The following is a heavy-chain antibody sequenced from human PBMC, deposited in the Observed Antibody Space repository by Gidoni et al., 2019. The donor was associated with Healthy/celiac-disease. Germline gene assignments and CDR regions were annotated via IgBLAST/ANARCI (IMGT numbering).Heavy chain of an antibody. CDR3: ARGLRFLEWLPEYYYYGMDV. CDR2: INHSGST. J-gene: IGHJ6*02. CDR1: GGSFSGDY. V-gene: IGHV4-34*01. D-gene: IGHD3-3*01. Sequence: QVQLQQWGAGLLKPSETLSLTCAVYGGSFSGDYWSWIRQPPGKGLEWIGEINHSGSTNYNPSLKSRVTISVDTSKNQFSLKLSSVTAADTAVYYCARGLRFLEWLPEYYYYGMDVWGQGTTVTVSS.